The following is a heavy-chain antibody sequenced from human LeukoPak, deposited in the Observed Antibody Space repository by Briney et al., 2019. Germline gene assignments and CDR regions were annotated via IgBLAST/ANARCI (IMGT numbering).Heavy chain of an antibody. D-gene: IGHD2-15*01. CDR1: GFTFSDHY. CDR3: ARDLGVYCSGGSCYFPDV. CDR2: ISHTGTTM. V-gene: IGHV3-11*01. J-gene: IGHJ6*04. Sequence: GGSLRLSCAASGFTFSDHYMSWIRQAPGKGLEWVSYISHTGTTMYYADSVKGRFTISRDNAKNSLYLQMNSLRAEDTAVYYCARDLGVYCSGGSCYFPDVWGKGTTVTTSS.